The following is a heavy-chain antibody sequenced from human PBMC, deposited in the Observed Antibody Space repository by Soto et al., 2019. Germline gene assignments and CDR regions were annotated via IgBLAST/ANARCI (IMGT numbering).Heavy chain of an antibody. CDR1: GFTFSSYA. Sequence: EVQLLESGGGLVQPGGSLRLSCAASGFTFSSYAMSWVRQAPGKGLEWVSAISGSGGSTYYADSVKGRFTISRDNSKNTLYLQMNSLRAEDTAVYYCAKDRKPYSSGWYSEYYLDYWGQGTLVTVSS. CDR2: ISGSGGST. J-gene: IGHJ4*02. V-gene: IGHV3-23*01. CDR3: AKDRKPYSSGWYSEYYLDY. D-gene: IGHD6-19*01.